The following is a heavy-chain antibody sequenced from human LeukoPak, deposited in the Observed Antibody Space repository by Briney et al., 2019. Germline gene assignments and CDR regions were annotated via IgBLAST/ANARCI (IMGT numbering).Heavy chain of an antibody. V-gene: IGHV1-46*01. CDR2: INPSGGST. CDR1: GNTFTSYY. D-gene: IGHD4-17*01. CDR3: ARDRDYGDYNTQDLFVY. Sequence: ASVKVSCKASGNTFTSYYMHWVRQAPGQGLEWMGLINPSGGSTSYAQKFQGRVTMTRDTSTSTAYMELRSLRSDDTAVYYCARDRDYGDYNTQDLFVYWGQGTLVTVSS. J-gene: IGHJ4*02.